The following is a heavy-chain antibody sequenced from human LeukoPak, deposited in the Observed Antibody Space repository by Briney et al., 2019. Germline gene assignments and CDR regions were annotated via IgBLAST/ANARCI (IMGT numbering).Heavy chain of an antibody. V-gene: IGHV1-8*01. CDR1: GYTFTSYD. Sequence: GASVKVSCKASGYTFTSYDINWVRQATGQGLEWMGWMNPNSGNTGYVQKFQGRVTMTRNTSISTAYMELSSLRSEDTAVYYCARRMVRGNWFDPWGQGTLVTVSS. D-gene: IGHD6-13*01. CDR3: ARRMVRGNWFDP. J-gene: IGHJ5*02. CDR2: MNPNSGNT.